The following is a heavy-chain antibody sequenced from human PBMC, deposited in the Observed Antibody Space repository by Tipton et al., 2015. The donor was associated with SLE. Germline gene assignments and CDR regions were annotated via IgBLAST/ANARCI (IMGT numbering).Heavy chain of an antibody. V-gene: IGHV4-39*01. CDR3: ARRSLAFDV. Sequence: TLSLTCTVSGDSLRSNSYYWGWVRQPPGRGLGWIGNCLYSGGTYYHPSLKSRVTISVDTSKNQFFLRLNSVTAADTAVYYCARRSLAFDVWGQGTMVTASS. J-gene: IGHJ3*01. CDR2: CLYSGGT. CDR1: GDSLRSNSYY. D-gene: IGHD3-10*01.